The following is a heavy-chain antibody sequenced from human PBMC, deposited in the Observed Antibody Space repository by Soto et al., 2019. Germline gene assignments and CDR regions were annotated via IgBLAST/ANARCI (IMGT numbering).Heavy chain of an antibody. V-gene: IGHV4-34*01. J-gene: IGHJ4*02. CDR1: GGSFSGYY. CDR3: ARGRTLITGTSLAY. D-gene: IGHD1-20*01. CDR2: INHSGTT. Sequence: SETLSLTCAVYGGSFSGYYWTWIRQPPGKGLEWIGEINHSGTTNYKPSLRSRVTISVDTSKNQLSLKVSSVTAADTAVYYCARGRTLITGTSLAYWGQGTLVTVSS.